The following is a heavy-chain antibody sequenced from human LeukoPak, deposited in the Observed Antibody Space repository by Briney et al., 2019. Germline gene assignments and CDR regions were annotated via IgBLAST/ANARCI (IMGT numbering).Heavy chain of an antibody. CDR2: ISSSSSCI. J-gene: IGHJ4*02. CDR1: GFTFSSYS. V-gene: IGHV3-21*01. D-gene: IGHD3-3*01. Sequence: GGSLRLSCAASGFTFSSYSMNWVRQAPGKGLEWVSSISSSSSCIYYADSVKGRFTISRDNAKNSLYLQMNSLRAEDTAVYYCARDLWTQYDFWSGYHDYWGQGTLVTVSS. CDR3: ARDLWTQYDFWSGYHDY.